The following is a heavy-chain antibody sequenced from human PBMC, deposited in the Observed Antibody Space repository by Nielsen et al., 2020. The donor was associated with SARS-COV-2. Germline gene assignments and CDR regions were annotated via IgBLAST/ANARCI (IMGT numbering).Heavy chain of an antibody. CDR1: GYTFTGYY. D-gene: IGHD3-10*01. CDR2: INPNSGGT. J-gene: IGHJ6*02. CDR3: ARDLWFGELLFYGMDV. V-gene: IGHV1-2*06. Sequence: ASVKVSCKASGYTFTGYYMHWVRQAPGQGLEWMGRINPNSGGTNYAQKFQGRVTMTRDTSISTAYMELSRLRSDDTAVYYCARDLWFGELLFYGMDVWGQGTTVTVSS.